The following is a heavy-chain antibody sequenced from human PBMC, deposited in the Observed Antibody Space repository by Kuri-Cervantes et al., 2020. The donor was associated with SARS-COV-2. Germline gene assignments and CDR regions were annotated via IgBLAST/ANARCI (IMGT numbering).Heavy chain of an antibody. CDR3: ARDSNVRDPNYYYYYMDV. D-gene: IGHD2-8*01. Sequence: GGSLRLSCAASGFTFSSYGMHWVRQAPGKGLEWVAFIRYDGSNKYYADPVKGRFTISRDNSKNTLYLQMNSLRAEDTAVYYCARDSNVRDPNYYYYYMDVWGKGTTVTVSS. CDR1: GFTFSSYG. CDR2: IRYDGSNK. J-gene: IGHJ6*03. V-gene: IGHV3-30*02.